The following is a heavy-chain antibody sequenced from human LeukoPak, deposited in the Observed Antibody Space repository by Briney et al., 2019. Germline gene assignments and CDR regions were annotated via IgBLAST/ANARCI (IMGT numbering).Heavy chain of an antibody. CDR2: INHSGST. CDR1: GGSFSGYY. V-gene: IGHV4-34*01. Sequence: PSETLSLTCAVYGGSFSGYYWSWIRQPPGKGLEWIGEINHSGSTNYNPSLKSRVTISVDTSKNQFSLKLSSVTAADTAVYYCARLSAYDSSGYYYKYFDYWGQGTLVTVSS. J-gene: IGHJ4*02. D-gene: IGHD3-22*01. CDR3: ARLSAYDSSGYYYKYFDY.